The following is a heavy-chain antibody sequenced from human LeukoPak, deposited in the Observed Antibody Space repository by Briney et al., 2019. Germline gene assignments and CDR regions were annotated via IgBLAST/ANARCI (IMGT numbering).Heavy chain of an antibody. CDR3: ARGDYDFWSGYYGY. CDR1: GDSINSYH. V-gene: IGHV4-59*01. J-gene: IGHJ4*02. D-gene: IGHD3-3*01. CDR2: FYYSGVT. Sequence: SETLSLTCTISGDSINSYHWSWLRQPPGSKLEWIGYFYYSGVTNYNPSLKSRVTMSLDTSKKQFSLKLNSVTAADTAVYYCARGDYDFWSGYYGYWGQGTLVTVSS.